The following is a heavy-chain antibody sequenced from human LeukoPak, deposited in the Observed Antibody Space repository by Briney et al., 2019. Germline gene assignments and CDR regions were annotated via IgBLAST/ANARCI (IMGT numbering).Heavy chain of an antibody. Sequence: GESLKISCKGSGYSFTSYWIGWVRQMPGKGLEWMGIIYPGDSDTRYSPSFQGQVTISADKSISTAYLQWSSLTASDTDMYYCARQGNCLSYYYDYYLDAWGKGNTVTVSS. CDR1: GYSFTSYW. CDR3: ARQGNCLSYYYDYYLDA. CDR2: IYPGDSDT. J-gene: IGHJ6*03. V-gene: IGHV5-51*01. D-gene: IGHD2-21*01.